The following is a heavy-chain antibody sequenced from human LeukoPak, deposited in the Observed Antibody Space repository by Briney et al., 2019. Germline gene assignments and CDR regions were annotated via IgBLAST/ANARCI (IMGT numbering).Heavy chain of an antibody. J-gene: IGHJ4*02. Sequence: SETLSLTCAVYGGSLSGYYWSWIRQPPGKGLEWIGEINHSGSTNYNPSLKSRVTISVDTSKNQFSLKLSSVTAADTAVYYCARAKTTVTTPFDYWGQGTLVTVSS. CDR1: GGSLSGYY. CDR3: ARAKTTVTTPFDY. D-gene: IGHD4-17*01. V-gene: IGHV4-34*01. CDR2: INHSGST.